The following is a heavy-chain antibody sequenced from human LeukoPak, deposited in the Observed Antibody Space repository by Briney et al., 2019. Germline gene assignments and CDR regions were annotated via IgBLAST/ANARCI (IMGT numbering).Heavy chain of an antibody. D-gene: IGHD2-2*01. V-gene: IGHV1-8*01. CDR3: ARVGLRYCSSTSCRDFDY. CDR2: MNPNSGNT. Sequence: ASVKLSCKASGYTFTSYDINWVRQATGQGLEWMGWMNPNSGNTGYAQKFQGRVTMTRNTSISTAYMELSSLRSEDTAVYYCARVGLRYCSSTSCRDFDYWGQGTLVTVSS. J-gene: IGHJ4*02. CDR1: GYTFTSYD.